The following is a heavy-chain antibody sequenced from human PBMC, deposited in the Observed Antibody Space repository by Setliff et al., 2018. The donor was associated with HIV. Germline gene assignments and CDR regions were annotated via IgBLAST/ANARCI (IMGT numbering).Heavy chain of an antibody. CDR3: AKDVSVRGSGFKGSSDL. V-gene: IGHV3-30*07. CDR1: GFTFSNFA. D-gene: IGHD6-19*01. J-gene: IGHJ3*01. Sequence: AGGSLRLSCVASGFTFSNFAMHWVRQAPGKGLEWVSVISYDGSRISYADSVKGRFSISRDNFKNILYLQMNSLRVDDMAMYYCAKDVSVRGSGFKGSSDLWGQGTRVTVSS. CDR2: ISYDGSRI.